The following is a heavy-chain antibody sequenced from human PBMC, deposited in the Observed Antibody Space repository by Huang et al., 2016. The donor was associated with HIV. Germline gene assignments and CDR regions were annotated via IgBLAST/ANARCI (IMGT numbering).Heavy chain of an antibody. Sequence: EVLLLESGGGLVQPGGSLRLSCVASGFTFSSYAMSWVRQAPGKGLEWVSGITDGINNRYYAHSVKGRFAVAREYSTNTLYLQMNSLRAEDTAVYYCAKDADTSGYDVLGPFGSWGQGTLVTVSS. J-gene: IGHJ4*02. CDR3: AKDADTSGYDVLGPFGS. V-gene: IGHV3-23*01. CDR2: ITDGINNR. D-gene: IGHD3-3*01. CDR1: GFTFSSYA.